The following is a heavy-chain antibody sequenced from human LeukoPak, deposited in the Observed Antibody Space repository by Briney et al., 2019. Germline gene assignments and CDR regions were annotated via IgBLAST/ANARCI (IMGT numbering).Heavy chain of an antibody. V-gene: IGHV3-21*01. J-gene: IGHJ4*02. D-gene: IGHD3-10*01. CDR2: ISSSSSYI. CDR3: ARAVYYYGSGSPLSD. CDR1: GFTFSSYS. Sequence: GGSLRLSCAASGFTFSSYSMNWVRQAPGKGLEWVSSISSSSSYIYYADSVKGRFTISGDNAKNSLYLQMNSLRAEDTAVYYCARAVYYYGSGSPLSDWGQGTLVTVSS.